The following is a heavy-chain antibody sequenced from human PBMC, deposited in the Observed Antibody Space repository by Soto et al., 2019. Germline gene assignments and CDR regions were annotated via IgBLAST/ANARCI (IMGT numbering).Heavy chain of an antibody. CDR1: GYTFTRYN. CDR3: ARDLPRDLVRGSFDI. Sequence: QAQLVQSGAEVKKPGASANISCKASGYTFTRYNIHWVRQAPGQGLEWMGIIDTRGGSAGYTQRFQGRVTLTRDTSTGTVYVELSSLGSEDTAVYYCARDLPRDLVRGSFDIWGQGTLVTVSS. J-gene: IGHJ3*02. D-gene: IGHD3-10*02. CDR2: IDTRGGSA. V-gene: IGHV1-46*01.